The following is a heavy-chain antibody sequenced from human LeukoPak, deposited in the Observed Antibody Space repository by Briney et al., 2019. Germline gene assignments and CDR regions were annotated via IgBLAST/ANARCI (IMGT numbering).Heavy chain of an antibody. D-gene: IGHD1-26*01. Sequence: GALRPSLAASGFNFSSYGMNWGRQAPGKGLGGVSVISGGSNTYYADSVKGRFTISRDNSKNTLYLQKNSLRAEDTAVYYCAKAPSGSYVPFEFWGQGTLVTVSS. CDR2: ISGGSNT. CDR1: GFNFSSYG. CDR3: AKAPSGSYVPFEF. V-gene: IGHV3-23*01. J-gene: IGHJ4*02.